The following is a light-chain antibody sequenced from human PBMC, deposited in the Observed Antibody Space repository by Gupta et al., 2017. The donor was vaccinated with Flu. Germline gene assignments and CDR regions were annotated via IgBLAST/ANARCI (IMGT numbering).Light chain of an antibody. CDR3: QQTDSLPPT. CDR1: QSISTY. J-gene: IGKJ1*01. CDR2: SAC. Sequence: DIQMTQSPSSLSASVGDRVTVTCRASQSISTYLNWYQQQPGKAPKLLIYSACHVSSGVPSRFSGHGSGTXFTLTIXRLQPEDFATYFCQQTDSLPPTFGXGTRVELK. V-gene: IGKV1-39*01.